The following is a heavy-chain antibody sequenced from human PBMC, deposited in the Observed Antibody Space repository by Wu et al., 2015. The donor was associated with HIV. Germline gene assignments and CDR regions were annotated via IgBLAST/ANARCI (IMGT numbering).Heavy chain of an antibody. J-gene: IGHJ6*02. CDR1: GYTFTGYY. CDR3: ARDQFDMDPVVISNYYSYGMDV. D-gene: IGHD3-22*01. V-gene: IGHV1-2*02. Sequence: QVRLAQSGAEVKKPGASVKVSCKASGYTFTGYYVHWVRQAPGQGLEWMGWINPNSGGTNYAQKFQGRVTMTRDTSISTAYMELSGLRSDDTAVYYCARDQFDMDPVVISNYYSYGMDVWGQGTTVTVSS. CDR2: INPNSGGT.